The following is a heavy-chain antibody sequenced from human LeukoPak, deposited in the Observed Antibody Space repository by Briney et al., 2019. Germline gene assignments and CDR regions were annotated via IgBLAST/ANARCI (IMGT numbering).Heavy chain of an antibody. D-gene: IGHD6-19*01. V-gene: IGHV3-30*02. CDR2: IRYDGSEK. CDR1: AFTFSNYD. J-gene: IGHJ3*02. Sequence: GGSLGLSCAASAFTFSNYDIHWVRQAPGKGLEWVAFIRYDGSEKKFADSVKGRFTISRDKSKNTLDLQMDSLRGEDTAVYYCARPTGSGTFDIWGQGTMVTVSS. CDR3: ARPTGSGTFDI.